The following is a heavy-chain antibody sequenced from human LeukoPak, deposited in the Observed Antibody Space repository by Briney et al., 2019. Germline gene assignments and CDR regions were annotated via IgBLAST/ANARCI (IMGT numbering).Heavy chain of an antibody. D-gene: IGHD3-22*01. Sequence: ASVKVSCKASGYTFTSYYMHWVRQAPGQGLEWMGIINPSGGSTSYAQKFQGRVTMTRDMSTSTVYMELSSLRSEDTAVYYCARARDDYYDSSGYYYDYWGQRTLVTVSS. CDR1: GYTFTSYY. J-gene: IGHJ4*02. CDR3: ARARDDYYDSSGYYYDY. V-gene: IGHV1-46*01. CDR2: INPSGGST.